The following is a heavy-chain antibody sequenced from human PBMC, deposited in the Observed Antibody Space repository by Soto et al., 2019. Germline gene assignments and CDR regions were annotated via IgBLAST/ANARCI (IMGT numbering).Heavy chain of an antibody. CDR3: ARDKSADYYYYYGMDV. D-gene: IGHD6-25*01. CDR2: IIPIFGTA. V-gene: IGHV1-69*13. J-gene: IGHJ6*02. Sequence: GASVKVSCKASGGTFSSYAISWVRQAPGQGLEWMGGIIPIFGTANYAQKFQGRVTITADESTSTAYMELSSLRSEDTAVYYCARDKSADYYYYYGMDVWGQGTTVTVSS. CDR1: GGTFSSYA.